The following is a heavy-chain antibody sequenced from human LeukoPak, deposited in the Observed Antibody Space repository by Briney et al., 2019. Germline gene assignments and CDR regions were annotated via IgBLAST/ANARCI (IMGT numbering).Heavy chain of an antibody. CDR3: ARASVWWLRIGFFDY. V-gene: IGHV4-39*07. D-gene: IGHD5-12*01. CDR1: GGSISSSSYY. CDR2: IYYSGST. J-gene: IGHJ4*02. Sequence: SETLSLTCTVSGGSISSSSYYWGWIRQPPGKGLEWIGSIYYSGSTYYNPSLKSRVTISVDTSKNQFSLKLSSVTAADTAVYCCARASVWWLRIGFFDYWGQGTLVTVSS.